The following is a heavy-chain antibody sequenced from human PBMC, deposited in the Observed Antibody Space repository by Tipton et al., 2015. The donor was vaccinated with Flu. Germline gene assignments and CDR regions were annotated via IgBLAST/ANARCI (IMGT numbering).Heavy chain of an antibody. V-gene: IGHV3-48*03. CDR2: ISSGGSTR. CDR1: GFTFSSYE. D-gene: IGHD6-13*01. CDR3: AAYSSTWYD. J-gene: IGHJ4*02. Sequence: SLRLSCAASGFTFSSYEMNWVRQAPGKGLEWVSYISSGGSTRSYADSVKGRFTISRDTAKNSLHLQMNSLRAEDTAVYYCAAYSSTWYDWGQGTLVTVSS.